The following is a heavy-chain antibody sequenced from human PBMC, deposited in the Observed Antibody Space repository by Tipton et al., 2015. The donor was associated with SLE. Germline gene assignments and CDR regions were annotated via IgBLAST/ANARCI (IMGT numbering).Heavy chain of an antibody. Sequence: RSLRLSCAASGFTFNNYGMHWVRQAPGKGLEWVAVISYDGSSKSYADSAKGRFTISRDNSKNTLYLQMNSLRAEDTAVYYCAREYYYASGTYYYGMDVWGQGTTVTVSS. CDR3: AREYYYASGTYYYGMDV. J-gene: IGHJ6*02. CDR2: ISYDGSSK. CDR1: GFTFNNYG. V-gene: IGHV3-30*04. D-gene: IGHD3-10*01.